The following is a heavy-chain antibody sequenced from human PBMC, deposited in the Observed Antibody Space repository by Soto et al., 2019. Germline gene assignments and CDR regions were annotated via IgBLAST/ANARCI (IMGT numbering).Heavy chain of an antibody. V-gene: IGHV3-33*01. D-gene: IGHD6-13*01. J-gene: IGHJ6*02. CDR2: IWYDGTQK. CDR3: ARDLPEYNSNYGVDV. Sequence: AGGSLILSCEASGFTFNTYSMHWVRQPPGKGLEWLADIWYDGTQKYYADSVKGRFIISRDNSKKTLYLEMNSMRAEDTAVYYCARDLPEYNSNYGVDVWGQGPAVTVS. CDR1: GFTFNTYS.